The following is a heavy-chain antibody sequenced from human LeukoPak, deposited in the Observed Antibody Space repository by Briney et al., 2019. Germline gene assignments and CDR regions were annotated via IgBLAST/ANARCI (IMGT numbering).Heavy chain of an antibody. CDR1: GITFSNAW. J-gene: IGHJ4*02. V-gene: IGHV3-15*01. Sequence: PGGSLRLSCAASGITFSNAWMSWVRQAPGKGLEWVGRIKSKTDGGTTDYAAPVKGRFTISRDDSKNTLYLQMNSLKTEDTAVYYCTTDPGDSSGYYPFDYWGQGTLVTVSS. CDR3: TTDPGDSSGYYPFDY. CDR2: IKSKTDGGTT. D-gene: IGHD3-22*01.